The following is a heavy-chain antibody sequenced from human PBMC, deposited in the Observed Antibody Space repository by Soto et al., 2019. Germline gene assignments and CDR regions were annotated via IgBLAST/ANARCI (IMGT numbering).Heavy chain of an antibody. J-gene: IGHJ4*02. CDR2: ISYDGSNK. CDR1: GFIFSTYG. D-gene: IGHD1-1*01. CDR3: TKEYIVGTTWSYVES. Sequence: QVQLVQSGGGVVQPGRSLRLSCVACGFIFSTYGMHWVRQVPGKGLEWVAHISYDGSNKYYADSVKGRFTVTRDNAKNTLDLQMHGLKTEETALCSCTKEYIVGTTWSYVESWGQGALVIVAS. V-gene: IGHV3-30*18.